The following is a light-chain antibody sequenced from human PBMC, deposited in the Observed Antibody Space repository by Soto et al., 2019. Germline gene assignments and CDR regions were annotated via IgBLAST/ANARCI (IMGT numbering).Light chain of an antibody. V-gene: IGKV1-5*03. Sequence: DIQMTQSPSPLSGSVGDRVTTTCRASQTISSWLAWYQQKTGKAPKLLIYKASTLKSGVPSRFSGSGSGTECTLTISSLQPDDVATYYCQHYNSYSEAFGQGTKVDIK. J-gene: IGKJ1*01. CDR3: QHYNSYSEA. CDR1: QTISSW. CDR2: KAS.